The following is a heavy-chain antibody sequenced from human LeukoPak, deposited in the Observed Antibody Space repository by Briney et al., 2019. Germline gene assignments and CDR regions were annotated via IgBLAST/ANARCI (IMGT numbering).Heavy chain of an antibody. CDR2: IYYSGST. J-gene: IGHJ4*02. V-gene: IGHV4-31*03. D-gene: IGHD3-10*01. CDR3: ARGGFGEEYFDY. Sequence: SETLSLTCTVSGGSISSGGYYWSWIRQHPGKGPEWIGYIYYSGSTYYNPSLKSRVTISVDTSKNQFSLKLSSVTAADTAVYYCARGGFGEEYFDYWGQGTLVTVSS. CDR1: GGSISSGGYY.